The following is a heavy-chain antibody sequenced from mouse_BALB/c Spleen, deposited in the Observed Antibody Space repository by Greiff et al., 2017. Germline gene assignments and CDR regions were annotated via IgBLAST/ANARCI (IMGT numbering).Heavy chain of an antibody. J-gene: IGHJ3*01. Sequence: DVKLVESGGGLVKLGGSLKLSCAASGFTFSSYYMSWVRQTPEKRLELVAAINSNGGSTYYPDTVKGRFTISRDNAKNTLYLQMSSLKSEDTALYYCARGSYTMISWFAYWGQGTLVTVSA. CDR2: INSNGGST. D-gene: IGHD2-4*01. V-gene: IGHV5-6-2*01. CDR3: ARGSYTMISWFAY. CDR1: GFTFSSYY.